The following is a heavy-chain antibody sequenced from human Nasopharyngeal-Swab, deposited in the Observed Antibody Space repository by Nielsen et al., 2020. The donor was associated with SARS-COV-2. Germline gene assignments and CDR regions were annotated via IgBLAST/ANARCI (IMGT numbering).Heavy chain of an antibody. Sequence: GESLKSSCAASGFTFSSYSMNWVRQAPGKGLEWVSSISGSSSYIYYADSVKGRFTISRDNAKNSLYLQMNSLGAEDTAVYYCATASMVRGMRAFDSWGQGTMVTVSS. J-gene: IGHJ3*02. CDR2: ISGSSSYI. V-gene: IGHV3-21*01. CDR1: GFTFSSYS. CDR3: ATASMVRGMRAFDS. D-gene: IGHD3-10*01.